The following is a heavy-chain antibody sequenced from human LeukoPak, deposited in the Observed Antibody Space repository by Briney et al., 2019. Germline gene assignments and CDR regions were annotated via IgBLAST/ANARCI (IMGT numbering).Heavy chain of an antibody. J-gene: IGHJ4*02. CDR3: TTDRFR. CDR1: GFTFSTYK. CDR2: VKSETDGGTT. Sequence: GGSLRLSCVASGFTFSTYKMHWVRQAPGKGLEWVGRVKSETDGGTTDYTAPVKGRFTISRDDSKNTLFLQMNSLKTEDTAMYYCTTDRFRWGQGTLVTVSS. V-gene: IGHV3-15*01. D-gene: IGHD2-21*01.